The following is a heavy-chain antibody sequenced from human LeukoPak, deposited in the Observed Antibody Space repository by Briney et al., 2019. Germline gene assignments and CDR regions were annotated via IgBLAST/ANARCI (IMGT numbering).Heavy chain of an antibody. V-gene: IGHV3-7*01. CDR1: GFTFSSYW. CDR3: ANFLWFGEPYFDY. CDR2: IKQDGSEK. Sequence: QTGGSLRLSCAASGFTFSSYWMSWVRQAPGKGLEWVANIKQDGSEKYYVDSVKGRFTISRDNAKNSLYLQMNSLRAEDTAVYYCANFLWFGEPYFDYWGQGTLVTVSS. J-gene: IGHJ4*02. D-gene: IGHD3-10*01.